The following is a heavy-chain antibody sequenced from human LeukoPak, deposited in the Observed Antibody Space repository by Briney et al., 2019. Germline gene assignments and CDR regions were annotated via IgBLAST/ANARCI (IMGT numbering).Heavy chain of an antibody. D-gene: IGHD5/OR15-5a*01. V-gene: IGHV4-59*08. CDR2: IYYSGST. J-gene: IGHJ3*02. CDR1: GGSMSSYY. Sequence: SETVSLTCTVSGGSMSSYYGSWIRQPPGKGLEWIGSIYYSGSTNYKPSLKSRVTISVDTSKNQFSLRLSSVTAADTALYYCAVNSTKLGFDIWGQGTMVTVSS. CDR3: AVNSTKLGFDI.